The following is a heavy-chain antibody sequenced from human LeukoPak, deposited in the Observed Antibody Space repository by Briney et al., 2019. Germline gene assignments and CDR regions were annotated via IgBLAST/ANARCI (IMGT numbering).Heavy chain of an antibody. V-gene: IGHV3-23*01. Sequence: GGSLRLSCAASGFTFSSYAMSWVRQAPGKGLEWVSGISGSGGSTYYADSVKGRFTISRDNSKNTLYLQMNSLRAEDTAVYYCATVVVALGDNWGQGTLVTVSS. CDR2: ISGSGGST. J-gene: IGHJ4*02. CDR1: GFTFSSYA. CDR3: ATVVVALGDN. D-gene: IGHD2-15*01.